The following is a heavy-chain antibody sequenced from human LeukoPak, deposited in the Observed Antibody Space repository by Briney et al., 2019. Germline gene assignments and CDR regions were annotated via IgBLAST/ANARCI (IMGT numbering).Heavy chain of an antibody. D-gene: IGHD3-22*01. CDR2: INPNSGGT. V-gene: IGHV1-2*06. CDR1: GYTFTGYY. CDR3: ARVMSPDYYDSSGYDY. J-gene: IGHJ4*02. Sequence: ASVKVSCKASGYTFTGYYMHWVRQAPGQGLEWMGRINPNSGGTNYAQKFQGRVTMTRDTSISTAYTELSRLRSDDTAVYYCARVMSPDYYDSSGYDYWGQGTLVTVSS.